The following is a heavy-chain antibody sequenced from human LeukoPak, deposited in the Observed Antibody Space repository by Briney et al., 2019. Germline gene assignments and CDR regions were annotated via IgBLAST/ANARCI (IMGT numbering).Heavy chain of an antibody. CDR3: AKDHSYSISQHYFDY. D-gene: IGHD6-6*01. CDR2: ISWNSGSI. V-gene: IGHV3-9*01. J-gene: IGHJ4*02. Sequence: GRSLRLSCAASGFTFDDYAMHWVRQAPGKGLEWVSGISWNSGSIDYADSVKGRFTISRDNAKNSLYLQMNSLRAEDTALYYCAKDHSYSISQHYFDYWGQGTLVTVSS. CDR1: GFTFDDYA.